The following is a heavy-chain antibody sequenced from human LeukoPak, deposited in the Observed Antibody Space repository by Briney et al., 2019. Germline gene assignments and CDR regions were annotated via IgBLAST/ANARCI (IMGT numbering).Heavy chain of an antibody. V-gene: IGHV3-20*04. Sequence: GGSLRLSCTASGFALDEHGMSWVRQVPGKVLEWVSGINWSGGSTGYADPLRGRFTISRDNAKNSLYLQMDSLRAEDTALYYCARAPITSPFYFDYWGQGTLVTVSS. CDR1: GFALDEHG. J-gene: IGHJ4*02. CDR3: ARAPITSPFYFDY. CDR2: INWSGGST. D-gene: IGHD2-2*01.